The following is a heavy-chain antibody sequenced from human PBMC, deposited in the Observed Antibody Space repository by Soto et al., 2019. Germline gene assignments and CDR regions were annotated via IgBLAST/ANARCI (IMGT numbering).Heavy chain of an antibody. D-gene: IGHD3-10*01. Sequence: QVQLVQSGAEVKKPGASVKVSCKASGYSFTSYGISWVRQAPGQGLEWMGWIRAYNGNTNNAQKLQGRVTMTKDTTTSTAYKELWSLRSDDTAVYYCARDNGVGESDVWGQGTTVTGSS. V-gene: IGHV1-18*01. J-gene: IGHJ6*02. CDR2: IRAYNGNT. CDR1: GYSFTSYG. CDR3: ARDNGVGESDV.